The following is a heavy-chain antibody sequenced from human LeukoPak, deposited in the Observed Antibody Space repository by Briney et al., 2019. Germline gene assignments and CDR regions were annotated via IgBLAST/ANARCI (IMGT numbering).Heavy chain of an antibody. J-gene: IGHJ6*03. Sequence: SETLSLTCAVYSGFFRVYYWSGIPHPPGRGLECIGELTHSGSTNYNPALKGRVPISLDTFKNQFSLKLSSVAAADTDVYYCARGIVYCSSTSCCYYYYFYMDVWGKGTTVSVCS. V-gene: IGHV4-34*01. CDR3: ARGIVYCSSTSCCYYYYFYMDV. CDR1: SGFFRVYY. D-gene: IGHD2-2*01. CDR2: LTHSGST.